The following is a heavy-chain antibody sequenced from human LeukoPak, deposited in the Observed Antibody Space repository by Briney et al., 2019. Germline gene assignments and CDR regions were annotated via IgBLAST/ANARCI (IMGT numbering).Heavy chain of an antibody. J-gene: IGHJ4*02. CDR3: ARDRGGILDY. D-gene: IGHD1-26*01. CDR1: GFTFSSYR. V-gene: IGHV3-21*01. CDR2: ISSSSTYI. Sequence: PGGSLRLSCAASGFTFSSYRMNWVRQAPGKGLEWVSSISSSSTYIYYADSVKGQFTISRDNAKNSLYLQMSSLRAEDTAVYYCARDRGGILDYWGQGTLVTVSS.